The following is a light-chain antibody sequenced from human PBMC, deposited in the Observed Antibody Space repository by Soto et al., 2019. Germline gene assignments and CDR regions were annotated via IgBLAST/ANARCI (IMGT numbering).Light chain of an antibody. Sequence: SSELTQPSSVSVSPGQTARITCSGDVLAKKYARWFQQKPGQAPVRVIYKDSERPSGIPERFSCASSGTTVTLTISGAQVEYEADYYCYSAADNKSRVFGGGTKLTVL. CDR1: VLAKKY. CDR2: KDS. J-gene: IGLJ3*02. CDR3: YSAADNKSRV. V-gene: IGLV3-27*01.